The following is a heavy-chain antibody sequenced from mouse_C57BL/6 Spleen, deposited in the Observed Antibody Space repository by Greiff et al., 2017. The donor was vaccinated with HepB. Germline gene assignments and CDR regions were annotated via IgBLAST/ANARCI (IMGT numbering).Heavy chain of an antibody. CDR3: ARRTTVVAHWYFDV. CDR1: GFTFSDYG. D-gene: IGHD1-1*01. CDR2: ISSGSSTI. Sequence: VESGGGLVKPGGSLKLSCAASGFTFSDYGMHWVRQAPEKGLEWVAYISSGSSTIYYADTVKGRFTISRDNAKNTLFLQMTSLRSEDTAMYYCARRTTVVAHWYFDVWGTGTTVTVSS. V-gene: IGHV5-17*01. J-gene: IGHJ1*03.